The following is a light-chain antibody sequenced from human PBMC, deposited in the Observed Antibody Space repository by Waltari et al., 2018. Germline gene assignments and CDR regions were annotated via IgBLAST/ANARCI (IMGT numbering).Light chain of an antibody. J-gene: IGKJ1*01. V-gene: IGKV1-39*01. CDR3: QQTYPTPRT. Sequence: DIQMTQSQSSLSASVEDRVTITCRASQKISSYLNWYQQKPGTAPRLLIYDASRLQSGVPSRFSGSGSGTDFTLTISSLQPKDFGTYYCQQTYPTPRTFGQGTKVETK. CDR2: DAS. CDR1: QKISSY.